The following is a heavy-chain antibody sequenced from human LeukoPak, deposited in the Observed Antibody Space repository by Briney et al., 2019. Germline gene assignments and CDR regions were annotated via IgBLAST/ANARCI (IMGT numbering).Heavy chain of an antibody. V-gene: IGHV3-53*01. CDR3: AKDRDIVVVPAAHPPDY. J-gene: IGHJ4*02. D-gene: IGHD2-2*01. CDR2: IYSGGST. CDR1: GFTVSSKY. Sequence: GGSLRLSCAASGFTVSSKYMSWVRQAPGKGLEWVSVIYSGGSTYYADSVKGRFTISRDNSKNTLYLQMNSLRAEDTAVYYCAKDRDIVVVPAAHPPDYWGQGTLVTVSS.